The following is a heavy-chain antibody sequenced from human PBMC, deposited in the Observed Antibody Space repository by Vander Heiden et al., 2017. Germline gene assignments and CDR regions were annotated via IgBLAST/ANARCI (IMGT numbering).Heavy chain of an antibody. J-gene: IGHJ1*01. CDR1: GGTFSSYA. D-gene: IGHD6-19*01. Sequence: QVQLVQSGAEVKKPGSSVKVSCKASGGTFSSYAISWVRQAPGQGLEWMGGIIPRFGTANDAQKFQGRVTMTADESTSTAYMELSSLRSEDTAVYYCARDQGAVAGTPEYVQHWGQGTLVTVSS. CDR2: IIPRFGTA. CDR3: ARDQGAVAGTPEYVQH. V-gene: IGHV1-69*01.